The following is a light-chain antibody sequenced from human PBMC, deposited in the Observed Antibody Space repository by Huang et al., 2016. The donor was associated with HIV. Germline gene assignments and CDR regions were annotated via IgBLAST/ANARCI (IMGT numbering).Light chain of an antibody. CDR2: GAS. Sequence: EIVLTQSPGTLSLSPGERATLPCRASQSVSSSYLAWYQQKPGQAPRLIIYGASSRATGNPDRVSGSGSGTDFTLTISRLGPEDFAVYYCQQYGSSPTFGPGTKVDIK. CDR1: QSVSSSY. J-gene: IGKJ3*01. V-gene: IGKV3-20*01. CDR3: QQYGSSPT.